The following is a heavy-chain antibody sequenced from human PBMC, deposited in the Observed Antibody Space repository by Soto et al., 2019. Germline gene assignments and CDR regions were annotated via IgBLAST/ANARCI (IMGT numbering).Heavy chain of an antibody. D-gene: IGHD4-17*01. CDR1: GFTFANFA. Sequence: EMQLLESGGGLVQPGGSLRLSCAASGFTFANFAMSWVRQAPGKGLEWVSAITGSGGSTFYAGSVKGRFTISRDNSDDTLVLQRNSLRVEDTAMYFCAKGRMASVTYSDYWGQGTLVTVSS. CDR2: ITGSGGST. CDR3: AKGRMASVTYSDY. V-gene: IGHV3-23*01. J-gene: IGHJ4*02.